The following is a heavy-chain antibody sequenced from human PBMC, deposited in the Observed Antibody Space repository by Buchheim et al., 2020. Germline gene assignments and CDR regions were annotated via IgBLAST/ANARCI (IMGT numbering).Heavy chain of an antibody. J-gene: IGHJ6*02. Sequence: QVQLVQSGAEVKKPGTSVKVSCKASGGTFSSYAISWVRQAPGQGLEWMGGIIPIFGTANYAQKFQGRVTMTADESTSHASMELSSLRSEDTAVYYCARGVGWLRVEGYYYYGMDVWGQGTT. CDR2: IIPIFGTA. CDR1: GGTFSSYA. V-gene: IGHV1-69*01. CDR3: ARGVGWLRVEGYYYYGMDV. D-gene: IGHD5-12*01.